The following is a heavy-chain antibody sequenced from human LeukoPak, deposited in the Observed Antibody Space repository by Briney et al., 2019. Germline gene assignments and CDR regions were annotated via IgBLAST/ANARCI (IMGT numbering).Heavy chain of an antibody. D-gene: IGHD2-2*01. CDR1: GGSISNTNW. Sequence: SGTLSLTCGVSGGSISNTNWWTWFRQPPGKGLEWIGEVNLQGSTNYNPSLKSRVAISVDKSENHISLKLTSVTAADTAVYYCARDCGSSSTSCYFSYYYGMDVWGQGTTVTVSS. CDR2: VNLQGST. V-gene: IGHV4-4*02. J-gene: IGHJ6*02. CDR3: ARDCGSSSTSCYFSYYYGMDV.